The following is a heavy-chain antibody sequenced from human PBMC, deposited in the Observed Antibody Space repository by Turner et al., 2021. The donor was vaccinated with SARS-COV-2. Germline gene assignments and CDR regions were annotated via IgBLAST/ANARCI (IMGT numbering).Heavy chain of an antibody. V-gene: IGHV3-30-3*01. J-gene: IGHJ4*02. CDR2: ISYDGSNK. Sequence: QVQLVESGGGGVQPGRSLRLSCAASGFTFSSYAMHWVRQAPGKGLEWVAVISYDGSNKFYADSVKGRFTISRDNSKNTLYLQMNSLRAEDTAVYYCARGGGYGAAFDYWGQGTLVTVSS. CDR3: ARGGGYGAAFDY. D-gene: IGHD5-12*01. CDR1: GFTFSSYA.